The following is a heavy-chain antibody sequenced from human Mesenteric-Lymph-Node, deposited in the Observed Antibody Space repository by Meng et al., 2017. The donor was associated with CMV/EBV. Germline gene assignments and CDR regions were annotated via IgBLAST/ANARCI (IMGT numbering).Heavy chain of an antibody. CDR1: GGSFSGYY. J-gene: IGHJ4*02. V-gene: IGHV4-34*01. CDR2: INHSGST. CDR3: ARGSSYDILTGYFDY. Sequence: AGLLKPSETRSVTWAVYGGSFSGYYWNWIRQSPEKGLEWIGEINHSGSTTYNPSFTSRIIISVDTSTNQISLNMSSVTAADTAVYYCARGSSYDILTGYFDYWGQGALVTVSS. D-gene: IGHD3-9*01.